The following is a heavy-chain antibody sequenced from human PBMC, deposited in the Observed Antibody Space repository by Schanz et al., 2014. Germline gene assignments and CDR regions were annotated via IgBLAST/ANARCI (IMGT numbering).Heavy chain of an antibody. CDR2: IYSSGTT. Sequence: QVQLQESGPRLVKPSETLSLTCTVSGGSISGYYWSWIRQPPGKGLEWIGYIYSSGTTRYNPSLKGRVSISVDPPKNHFPLKLISVPAADTAVYYCARHGGWLLERFDYWGQGTLVTVSS. CDR1: GGSISGYY. CDR3: ARHGGWLLERFDY. D-gene: IGHD5-12*01. J-gene: IGHJ4*02. V-gene: IGHV4-59*08.